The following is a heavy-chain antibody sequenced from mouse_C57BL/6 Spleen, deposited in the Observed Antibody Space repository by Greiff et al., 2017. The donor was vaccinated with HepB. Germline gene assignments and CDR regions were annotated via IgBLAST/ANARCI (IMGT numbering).Heavy chain of an antibody. J-gene: IGHJ2*01. Sequence: QVHVKQPGAELVKPGASVKLSCKASGYTFTSYWMQWVKQRPGQGLEWIGEIDPSDSYTNYNQKFKGKATLTVDTSSSTAYMQLSSLTFEDSAVYYCARAGNPDYWGQGTTLTVSS. CDR2: IDPSDSYT. D-gene: IGHD2-1*01. V-gene: IGHV1-50*01. CDR3: ARAGNPDY. CDR1: GYTFTSYW.